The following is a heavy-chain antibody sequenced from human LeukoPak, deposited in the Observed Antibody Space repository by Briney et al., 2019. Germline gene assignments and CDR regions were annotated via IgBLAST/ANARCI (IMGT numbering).Heavy chain of an antibody. V-gene: IGHV1-18*04. Sequence: GASVKVSCKTSGHTFTDFGISWVRQAPGQGLEWMGWISAYNGKTKYGQKVQGRVTMTTDTSTSTAYMELRSLISDDTAVYYCARDRQSEGFGELSLYAFDIWGQGTTVTVSS. CDR2: ISAYNGKT. D-gene: IGHD3-10*01. CDR1: GHTFTDFG. CDR3: ARDRQSEGFGELSLYAFDI. J-gene: IGHJ3*02.